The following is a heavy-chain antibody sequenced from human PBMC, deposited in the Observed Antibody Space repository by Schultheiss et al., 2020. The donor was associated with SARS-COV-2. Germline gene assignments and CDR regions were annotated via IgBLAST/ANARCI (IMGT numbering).Heavy chain of an antibody. D-gene: IGHD3-3*01. J-gene: IGHJ6*02. CDR3: AKVEGFGVVIIPYYYGMDV. Sequence: GSLRLSCAASGFTFSDYYMSWIRQAPGKGLEWVSVIYSGGSTYYADSVKGRFTISRDNSKNTLYLQMNSLRAEDTAVYYCAKVEGFGVVIIPYYYGMDVWGQGTTVTVSS. V-gene: IGHV3-53*01. CDR1: GFTFSDYY. CDR2: IYSGGST.